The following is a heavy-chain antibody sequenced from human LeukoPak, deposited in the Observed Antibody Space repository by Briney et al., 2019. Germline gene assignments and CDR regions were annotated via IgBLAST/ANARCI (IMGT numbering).Heavy chain of an antibody. V-gene: IGHV4-39*07. CDR2: IYYSGST. CDR3: ARISGSHRPNFDY. CDR1: GGSISNSTYY. J-gene: IGHJ4*02. Sequence: TSETLSLTCTVSGGSISNSTYYWGWIRQPPGKGLEWIGSIYYSGSTYYNPSLKSRVTISIDTSKNQFSLKLSSVTAADTAVYYCARISGSHRPNFDYWGQGTLVTVSS. D-gene: IGHD6-13*01.